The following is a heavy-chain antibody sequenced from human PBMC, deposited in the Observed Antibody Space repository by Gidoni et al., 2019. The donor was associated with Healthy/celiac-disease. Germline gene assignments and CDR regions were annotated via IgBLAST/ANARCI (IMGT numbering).Heavy chain of an antibody. D-gene: IGHD3-10*01. J-gene: IGHJ4*02. CDR1: GFTFSSYG. CDR2: IGYDGSNK. CDR3: ARDPDYYGSGAHDY. V-gene: IGHV3-33*01. Sequence: QVQLVESGGGVVQPGRSLRLYCAASGFTFSSYGMHWGRQAPGKWLEWVAVIGYDGSNKYYADSVKGRFTISRDKSKNTLYLQMNSLRAEDTAVYYCARDPDYYGSGAHDYWGQGTLVTVSS.